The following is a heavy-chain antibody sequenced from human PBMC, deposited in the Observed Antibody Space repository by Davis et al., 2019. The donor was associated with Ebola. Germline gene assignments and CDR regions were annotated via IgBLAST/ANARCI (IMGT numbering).Heavy chain of an antibody. J-gene: IGHJ4*02. CDR1: GFTFSGSA. D-gene: IGHD4-17*01. CDR3: TGTVTRGDY. Sequence: GESLKISCAASGFTFSGSAMHWVRQASGKGLEWVGRIRSKANSYATAYAASVKGRFTISRDDSKNTAYLQMNSLKTEDTAVYYWTGTVTRGDYWGQGTLVTVSS. CDR2: IRSKANSYAT. V-gene: IGHV3-73*01.